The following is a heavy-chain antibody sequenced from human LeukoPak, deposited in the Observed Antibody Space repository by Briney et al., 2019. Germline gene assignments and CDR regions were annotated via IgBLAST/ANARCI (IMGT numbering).Heavy chain of an antibody. D-gene: IGHD4-11*01. Sequence: SETLSLTCTVSGGSISSYYWSWIRQPAGKGLEWIGRIYNSGSTNYNTNYNPSLTSRVTMSVDTSKNQFSLKLNSVSAADTAVYYCARESRLQEDYWGQGTLVTVSS. CDR1: GGSISSYY. J-gene: IGHJ4*02. V-gene: IGHV4-4*07. CDR2: IYNSGST. CDR3: ARESRLQEDY.